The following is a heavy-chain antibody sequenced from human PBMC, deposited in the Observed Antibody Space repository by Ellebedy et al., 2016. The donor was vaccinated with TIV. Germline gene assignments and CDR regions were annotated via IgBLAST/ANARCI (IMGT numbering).Heavy chain of an antibody. Sequence: SETLSLTXAVYGGSFSGYYWSWIRQPPGKGLEWIGEINHSGSTNYNPSLKSRVTISVDTSKNQFSLKLSSVTAADTAVYYCARGAYDFWSGYYYFDYWGQGTLVTVSS. CDR2: INHSGST. CDR3: ARGAYDFWSGYYYFDY. D-gene: IGHD3-3*01. V-gene: IGHV4-34*01. J-gene: IGHJ4*02. CDR1: GGSFSGYY.